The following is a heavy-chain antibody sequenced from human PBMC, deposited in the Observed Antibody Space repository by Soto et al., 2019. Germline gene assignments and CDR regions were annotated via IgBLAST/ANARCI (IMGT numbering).Heavy chain of an antibody. D-gene: IGHD6-19*01. CDR1: GCTFSSYS. Sequence: PGGSLRLSCAASGCTFSSYSMNWVRQAPGKGLEWVSYIGSSGSTTYYADSLRGQFTISRDNAKNSLYLQMNSLRVEDTALYYCARGRQWPIDYWGQGTLVTVSS. CDR3: ARGRQWPIDY. CDR2: IGSSGSTT. J-gene: IGHJ4*02. V-gene: IGHV3-48*01.